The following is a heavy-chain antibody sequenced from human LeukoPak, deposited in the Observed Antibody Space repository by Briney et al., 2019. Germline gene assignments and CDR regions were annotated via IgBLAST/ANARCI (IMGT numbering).Heavy chain of an antibody. CDR3: ARADSSGYYFDY. J-gene: IGHJ4*02. CDR2: ISSGSSYI. D-gene: IGHD3-22*01. V-gene: IGHV3-21*01. Sequence: GGSLRLSCAASGFTFSTYSMNRVRQAPGKGLEWVSSISSGSSYIYYADSVKGRFTISRDNAKNSLYLQMNSLRAEDTAVYYCARADSSGYYFDYWGQGTLVTVSS. CDR1: GFTFSTYS.